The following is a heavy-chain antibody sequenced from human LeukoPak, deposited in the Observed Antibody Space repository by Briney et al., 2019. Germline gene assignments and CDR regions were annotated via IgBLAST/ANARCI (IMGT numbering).Heavy chain of an antibody. CDR2: IDYSGST. D-gene: IGHD3-22*01. Sequence: SETLSLTCSVSGDSISNFYWSWIRQPPGKGLEWIGYIDYSGSTSYNPSLKSRVTIPIDTSRNQFSLKLNSVTAADTAVYYCAKSNGYGLIDIWGQGTMVTVSS. CDR3: AKSNGYGLIDI. J-gene: IGHJ3*02. CDR1: GDSISNFY. V-gene: IGHV4-59*12.